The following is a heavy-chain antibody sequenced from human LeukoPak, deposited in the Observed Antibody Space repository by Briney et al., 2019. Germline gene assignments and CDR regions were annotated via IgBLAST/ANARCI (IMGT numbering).Heavy chain of an antibody. V-gene: IGHV1-69*13. Sequence: SSVKVSCKASGGTFSSYAISWVRQAPGQGLEWMGGIIPIFGTANYAQKFQGRVTITADESTSTAYMELSSLRSEDTAVYYCAALVVKMGDAFDIWGQGTMVTVSS. CDR2: IIPIFGTA. CDR3: AALVVKMGDAFDI. CDR1: GGTFSSYA. D-gene: IGHD2-21*01. J-gene: IGHJ3*02.